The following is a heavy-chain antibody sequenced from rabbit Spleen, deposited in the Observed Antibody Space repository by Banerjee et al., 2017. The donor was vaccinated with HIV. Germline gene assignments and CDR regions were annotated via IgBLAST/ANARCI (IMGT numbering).Heavy chain of an antibody. D-gene: IGHD6-1*01. CDR2: IYAGSGDT. CDR1: GFSFSGSHY. Sequence: QSLEESGGDLVKPGASLTLTCTASGFSFSGSHYMCWVRQAPGKGLEWIACIYAGSGDTYYANWAKGRFTISKTSSTTVTLQMTSLTAADTATYFCARDLPYNDDVGVGYDLWGPGTLVTVS. CDR3: ARDLPYNDDVGVGYDL. J-gene: IGHJ4*01. V-gene: IGHV1S40*01.